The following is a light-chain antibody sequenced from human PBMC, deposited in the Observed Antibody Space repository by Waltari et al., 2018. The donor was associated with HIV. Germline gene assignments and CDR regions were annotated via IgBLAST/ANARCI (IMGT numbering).Light chain of an antibody. Sequence: QSVLTQPPSVSAAPGPKVTISCSGSTSNLGNDDVSWYQHVPGAAPRLLIYDNNKRPSGIPDRFSGSRSGTSATLGITGLQTGDEAHYYCGTWDRSLSAAVFGGGTKLTVL. CDR1: TSNLGNDD. J-gene: IGLJ3*02. V-gene: IGLV1-51*01. CDR2: DNN. CDR3: GTWDRSLSAAV.